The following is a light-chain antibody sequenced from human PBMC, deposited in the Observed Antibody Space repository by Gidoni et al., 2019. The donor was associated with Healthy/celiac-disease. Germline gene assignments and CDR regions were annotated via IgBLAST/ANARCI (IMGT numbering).Light chain of an antibody. Sequence: EIKMTQSPSSLSASVGDRVTITCRASQSISSYLNWYQQKPGKAPKLLIYAASSLQSGVPSRFSGSGSGTDFSLTISSLQPEDFATYYCQQSYSTPYTFGQGTKLEIK. CDR3: QQSYSTPYT. CDR2: AAS. J-gene: IGKJ2*01. CDR1: QSISSY. V-gene: IGKV1-39*01.